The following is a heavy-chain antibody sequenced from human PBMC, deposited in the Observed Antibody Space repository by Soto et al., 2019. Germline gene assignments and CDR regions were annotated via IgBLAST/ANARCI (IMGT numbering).Heavy chain of an antibody. CDR3: ARDRGDYDAFAI. CDR2: INAGNGNT. Sequence: ASVKVSCKASGYTFTSYAMHWVRQAPGQRLEWMGWINAGNGNTKYSQKFQGRVTITRDTSASTAYMELSSLRSEDTAVYYCARDRGDYDAFAIWGQGTMVTVSS. V-gene: IGHV1-3*01. CDR1: GYTFTSYA. D-gene: IGHD4-17*01. J-gene: IGHJ3*02.